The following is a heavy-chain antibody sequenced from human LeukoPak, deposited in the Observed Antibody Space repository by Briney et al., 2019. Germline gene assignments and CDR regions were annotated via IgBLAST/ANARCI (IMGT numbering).Heavy chain of an antibody. J-gene: IGHJ4*01. Sequence: GSSVRVSCKASGGTFSSYAVSWLRQAPGQGLEWVGGIIPLSGTAKYAERFQGRVTFTTDESTTTVYMDMTTLRSEDTAVYFCARGPRDGYSLMPYYFDYWGHGTRVIVSS. CDR1: GGTFSSYA. CDR2: IIPLSGTA. D-gene: IGHD5-24*01. V-gene: IGHV1-69*05. CDR3: ARGPRDGYSLMPYYFDY.